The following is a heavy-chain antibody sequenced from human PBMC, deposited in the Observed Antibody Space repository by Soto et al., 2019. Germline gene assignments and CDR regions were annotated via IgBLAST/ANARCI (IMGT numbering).Heavy chain of an antibody. CDR1: GFTFDDYA. CDR3: AKAGYNYYGMDV. Sequence: GGSLRLSCAASGFTFDDYAMHWVRQAPGKGLEWVSGISWNSGSIGYADSVKGRFTISRDNAKNSLYLQMNSLRAEDTALYYCAKAGYNYYGMDVWGQGTTVTVSS. J-gene: IGHJ6*02. V-gene: IGHV3-9*01. CDR2: ISWNSGSI.